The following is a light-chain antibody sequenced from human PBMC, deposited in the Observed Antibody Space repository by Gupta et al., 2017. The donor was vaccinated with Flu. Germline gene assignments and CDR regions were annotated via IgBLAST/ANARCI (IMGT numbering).Light chain of an antibody. Sequence: SITISCTGTSSDIGADNYVSWYHQYPARAPKMLLYEVNKWCSGAASRFSGSRSGNTAYLTISGLQGEDEAFYHCSAYTTSNSWVFGGGTKVSVL. CDR2: EVN. V-gene: IGLV2-14*01. CDR3: SAYTTSNSWV. J-gene: IGLJ3*02. CDR1: SSDIGADNY.